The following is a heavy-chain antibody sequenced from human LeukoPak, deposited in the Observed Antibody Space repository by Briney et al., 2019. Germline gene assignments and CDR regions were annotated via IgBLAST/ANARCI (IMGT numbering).Heavy chain of an antibody. CDR2: IYYSGST. CDR1: GGSISSSSYY. V-gene: IGHV4-39*01. CDR3: ARLKAVAGTGRYYYYYGMDV. Sequence: PSETLSLTCTVSGGSISSSSYYWGWIRQPPGKGLEWIGSIYYSGSTYYNPSLKSRVTISADTSKNQFSLKLSSVTAADTAVYYCARLKAVAGTGRYYYYYGMDVWGQGTTVTVSS. J-gene: IGHJ6*02. D-gene: IGHD6-19*01.